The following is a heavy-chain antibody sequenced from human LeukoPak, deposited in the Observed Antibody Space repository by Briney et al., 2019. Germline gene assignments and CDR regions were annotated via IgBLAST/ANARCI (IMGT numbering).Heavy chain of an antibody. V-gene: IGHV3-23*01. Sequence: GGSLRLSCAASGLTFSSYAMSWVRQAPGKGLEWVSHFGGSGGTIYYADSVKGRFTISRDNSKNTLYLQMSSLRAEDTAVYYCAKSDCGGDCHLLDYWGQGTLVTVSS. CDR1: GLTFSSYA. CDR2: FGGSGGTI. D-gene: IGHD2-21*02. J-gene: IGHJ4*02. CDR3: AKSDCGGDCHLLDY.